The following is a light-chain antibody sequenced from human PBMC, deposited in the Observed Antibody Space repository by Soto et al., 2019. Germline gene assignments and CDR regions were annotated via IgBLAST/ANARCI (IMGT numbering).Light chain of an antibody. CDR3: LLYYGGAQVL. V-gene: IGLV7-43*01. J-gene: IGLJ2*01. CDR2: STS. CDR1: AGAVTRDYY. Sequence: QAVVTQEPSLTVSPGGTVTLTCASSAGAVTRDYYANWLQQKPGQAPRSMIYSTSQKHSWTPSRFSGSLFVGKAALTLFAVQPEHEADYYCLLYYGGAQVLFGGGTKLTVL.